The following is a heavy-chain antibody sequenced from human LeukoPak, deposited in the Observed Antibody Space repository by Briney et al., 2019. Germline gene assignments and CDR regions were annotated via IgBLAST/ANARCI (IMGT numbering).Heavy chain of an antibody. CDR2: INTKSGMT. Sequence: ASVKVSCKASGYTFTRYDINWVRQATGQGLEWMGWINTKSGMTGHAQKFQGRITITKDTSTSSVYMELSSLRSEDTAVYYCARPTPSLGSSFEYFQHWGQGTWSPSPQ. CDR1: GYTFTRYD. V-gene: IGHV1-8*03. CDR3: ARPTPSLGSSFEYFQH. J-gene: IGHJ1*01. D-gene: IGHD6-13*01.